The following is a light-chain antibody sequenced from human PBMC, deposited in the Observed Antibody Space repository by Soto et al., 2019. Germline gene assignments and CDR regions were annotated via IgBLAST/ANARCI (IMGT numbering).Light chain of an antibody. Sequence: QSALTQPASVSASPGQSITISCTGTSSYIGGYIYVSWYQHHPGKAPRLMIYEVSSRPSGVSNRFSGSKSGNTASLTISGLQAEDEAQYYCSSYSSANTVIFGGGTQLTVL. CDR3: SSYSSANTVI. CDR1: SSYIGGYIY. V-gene: IGLV2-14*01. CDR2: EVS. J-gene: IGLJ2*01.